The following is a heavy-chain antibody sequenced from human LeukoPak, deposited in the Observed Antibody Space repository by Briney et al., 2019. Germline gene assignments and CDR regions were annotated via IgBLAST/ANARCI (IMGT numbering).Heavy chain of an antibody. J-gene: IGHJ3*02. CDR1: GFTFSSYA. CDR2: ISGSGGTT. V-gene: IGHV3-23*01. Sequence: GGSLRLSCAASGFTFSSYAMTWVRQAPGKGLEWVSVISGSGGTTYYADSVKGRFTISRDNSKNTLYLQMNSLRVEDTAVYYCARALAMVRGVKDRDAFDIWGQGTMVTVSS. CDR3: ARALAMVRGVKDRDAFDI. D-gene: IGHD3-10*01.